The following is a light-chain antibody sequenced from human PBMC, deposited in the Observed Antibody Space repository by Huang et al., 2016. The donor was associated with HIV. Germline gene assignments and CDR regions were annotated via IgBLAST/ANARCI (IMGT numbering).Light chain of an antibody. Sequence: IVMTQTPATLPVSPGGRATLSCRASQSVGGNMAGYQQKPGQAPRLIIYGSTTRAEGVPARFSGSGSGTDFTLTIYNLQSEDFAVYYCQQYNNLHLTFGGGTTV. J-gene: IGKJ4*01. CDR1: QSVGGN. CDR3: QQYNNLHLT. V-gene: IGKV3-15*01. CDR2: GST.